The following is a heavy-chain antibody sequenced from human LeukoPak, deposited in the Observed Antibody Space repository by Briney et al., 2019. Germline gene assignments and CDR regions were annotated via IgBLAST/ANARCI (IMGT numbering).Heavy chain of an antibody. V-gene: IGHV3-23*01. CDR1: GFTFSGYP. CDR3: ARDFYDSSGYYYDY. CDR2: VSGSGDKT. Sequence: GGSLRLSCAASGFTFSGYPMSWVRQAPGKGLEWVSAVSGSGDKTYYADSVKGRFTISRDNSKGTLYLQMNSLRAEDTALYYCARDFYDSSGYYYDYWGQGTLVTVSS. J-gene: IGHJ4*02. D-gene: IGHD3-22*01.